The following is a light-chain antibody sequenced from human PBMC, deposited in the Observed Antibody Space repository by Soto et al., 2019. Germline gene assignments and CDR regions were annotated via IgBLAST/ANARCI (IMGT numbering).Light chain of an antibody. CDR3: CSYAGTFVV. CDR2: DVS. V-gene: IGLV2-11*01. Sequence: QSALTQPRSVSGSPGQSVTISCTGTSSDVGGYNYVSWYQQHPGEAPKLLIYDVSKRPSGVRDRVSGSKSGNTASLTISGLRADDEANYYCCSYAGTFVVFGGGTKLTVL. CDR1: SSDVGGYNY. J-gene: IGLJ2*01.